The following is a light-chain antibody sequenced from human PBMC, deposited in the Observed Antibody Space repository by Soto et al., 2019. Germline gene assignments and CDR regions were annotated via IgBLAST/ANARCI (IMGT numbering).Light chain of an antibody. J-gene: IGLJ2*01. V-gene: IGLV2-14*01. CDR3: SSYTSSSTQV. Sequence: QSALTQPASVSGSPGQSITISCTGTSSDVGGYNYVSWYQQHPGKAPKLMIYDVSNRPSGVSNRFSGSKSGNTASLTISGLQAEDEADYYCSSYTSSSTQVFGGGTQLT. CDR1: SSDVGGYNY. CDR2: DVS.